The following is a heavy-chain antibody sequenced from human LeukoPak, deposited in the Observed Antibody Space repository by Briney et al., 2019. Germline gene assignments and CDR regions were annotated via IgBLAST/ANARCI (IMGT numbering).Heavy chain of an antibody. CDR2: INGDGSYA. V-gene: IGHV3-74*01. J-gene: IGHJ4*02. D-gene: IGHD2-15*01. CDR1: GFTFGNFW. Sequence: GGSLRLSCAASGFTFGNFWMHWIRQGPGKGLLWVARINGDGSYADYAESVQGRFTVSRDNAKNTLYLQMDSLRVEDAAVYYCVSGTAAVAPAMTYWGRGSLVTVSS. CDR3: VSGTAAVAPAMTY.